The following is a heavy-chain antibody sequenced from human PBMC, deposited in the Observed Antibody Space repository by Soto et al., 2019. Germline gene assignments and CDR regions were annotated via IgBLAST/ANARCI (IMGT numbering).Heavy chain of an antibody. J-gene: IGHJ6*02. Sequence: ASVKVSCKASGYIFTGYFIQWLRQAPGQGLEWMGWINPNTSATNYAQKFQGRVTMTRDTSLGAAYMELTSLRPDDTALSPCARTTCRRDHYYGMDVWGHGTTVTVSS. CDR3: ARTTCRRDHYYGMDV. CDR1: GYIFTGYF. V-gene: IGHV1-2*02. CDR2: INPNTSAT.